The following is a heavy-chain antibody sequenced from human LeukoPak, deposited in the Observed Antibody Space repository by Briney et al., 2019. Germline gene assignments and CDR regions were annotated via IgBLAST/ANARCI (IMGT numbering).Heavy chain of an antibody. CDR3: ARGGAPEYYYDSSGYELGY. Sequence: PGGSLRLSCAASGFTFSSYWMHWVRQAPGKGLVWVSRINSDGSSTSYADSVKGRFTISRDNAKNTLYLQMNSLRAEDTAVYYCARGGAPEYYYDSSGYELGYWGQGTLVTVSS. D-gene: IGHD3-22*01. CDR2: INSDGSST. V-gene: IGHV3-74*01. CDR1: GFTFSSYW. J-gene: IGHJ4*02.